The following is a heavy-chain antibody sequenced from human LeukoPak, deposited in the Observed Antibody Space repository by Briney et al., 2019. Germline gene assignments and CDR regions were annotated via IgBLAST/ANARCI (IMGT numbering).Heavy chain of an antibody. V-gene: IGHV3-30*03. Sequence: GRSLRLSCAASGFTFSSYGMHWVRQAPGKGLEWVAVISYDGSNKYYADSVKGRFTISRDNSKNTLFVQMNSLRAEDTALYYCARVANASTWGPDCWGQGTLVTVSS. CDR2: ISYDGSNK. D-gene: IGHD6-13*01. CDR3: ARVANASTWGPDC. J-gene: IGHJ4*02. CDR1: GFTFSSYG.